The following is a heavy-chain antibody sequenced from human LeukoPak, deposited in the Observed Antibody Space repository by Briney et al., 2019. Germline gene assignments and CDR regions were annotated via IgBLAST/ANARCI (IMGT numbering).Heavy chain of an antibody. J-gene: IGHJ5*02. CDR2: IIPIFGTA. CDR3: ARGGALYSGYELNWFDP. CDR1: GGTFSSYA. D-gene: IGHD5-12*01. Sequence: ASVKVTCKASGGTFSSYAIGWVRQAPGQGLEWMGGIIPIFGTANYAQKFQGRVTITTDESTSTAYMELSSLRSEDTAVYYCARGGALYSGYELNWFDPWGQGTLVTVSS. V-gene: IGHV1-69*05.